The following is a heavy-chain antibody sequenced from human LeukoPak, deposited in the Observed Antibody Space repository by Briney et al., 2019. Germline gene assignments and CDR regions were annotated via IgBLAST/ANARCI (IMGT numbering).Heavy chain of an antibody. Sequence: GGSLRLSCAVSGFIVSSDYMSWVRQAPGKGLEWVSVIYSGGNTYYADSVKGRFTISRDNSKNTLYLQVNSLRAEDTAVYYCAKGGKWGVTPFDYWGQGTLVTVSS. D-gene: IGHD1-26*01. V-gene: IGHV3-53*01. CDR3: AKGGKWGVTPFDY. J-gene: IGHJ4*02. CDR1: GFIVSSDY. CDR2: IYSGGNT.